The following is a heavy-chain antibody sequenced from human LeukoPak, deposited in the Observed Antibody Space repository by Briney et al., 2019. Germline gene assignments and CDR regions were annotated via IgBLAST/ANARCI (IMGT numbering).Heavy chain of an antibody. D-gene: IGHD3-9*01. J-gene: IGHJ4*02. V-gene: IGHV4-4*02. CDR2: IYHSGST. Sequence: SGTLSLTCAVSGGSISSSNWWSWVRQPPGKGLEWIGEIYHSGSTSYNPSLKSRVTISVDKSKNQFSLKLSSVTAADTAVYYCARGRLRYLDWTRAYSDYWGQGTLVTVSS. CDR3: ARGRLRYLDWTRAYSDY. CDR1: GGSISSSNW.